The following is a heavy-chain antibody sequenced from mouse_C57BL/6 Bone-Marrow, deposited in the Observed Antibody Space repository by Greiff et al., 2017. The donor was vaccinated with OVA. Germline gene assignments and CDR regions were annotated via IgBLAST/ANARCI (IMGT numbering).Heavy chain of an antibody. CDR3: ASPPIYYYGSS. D-gene: IGHD1-1*01. CDR1: GYTFTDYY. CDR2: INPNNGGT. J-gene: IGHJ2*01. Sequence: EVQLQQSGPELVKPGASVKISCKASGYTFTDYYMNWVKQSHGKSLEWIGDINPNNGGTSYNQKFKGKATLTVDKSSSTAYMELRSLTSEDSAVYYCASPPIYYYGSSWGQGTTLTVSS. V-gene: IGHV1-26*01.